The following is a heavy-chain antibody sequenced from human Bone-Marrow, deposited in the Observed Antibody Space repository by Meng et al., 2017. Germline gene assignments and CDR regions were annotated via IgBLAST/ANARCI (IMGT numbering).Heavy chain of an antibody. CDR1: GYTFTSYG. D-gene: IGHD2-2*01. J-gene: IGHJ6*02. CDR2: ISAYNGNT. Sequence: ASVKVSCKASGYTFTSYGISWVRQAPGQGLEWMGWISAYNGNTNYAQKFQGRVTMTRNTSISTAYMELSSLRSEDTAVYYCARGYEYQLLRIYYYYYGMDVWGQGTTVTVSS. CDR3: ARGYEYQLLRIYYYYYGMDV. V-gene: IGHV1-18*01.